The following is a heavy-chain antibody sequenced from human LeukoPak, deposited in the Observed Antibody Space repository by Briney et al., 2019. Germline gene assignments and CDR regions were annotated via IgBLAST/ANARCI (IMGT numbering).Heavy chain of an antibody. CDR2: ISAYNGNT. D-gene: IGHD6-19*01. Sequence: ASVKVSCKASGGTFSKYTISWVRQAPGQGLEWMGWISAYNGNTNYAQKLQGRVTMTTDTSTSTAYMELRSLRSDDTAVYYCAREEQWLADIDYWGQGTLVTVSS. J-gene: IGHJ4*02. V-gene: IGHV1-18*01. CDR3: AREEQWLADIDY. CDR1: GGTFSKYT.